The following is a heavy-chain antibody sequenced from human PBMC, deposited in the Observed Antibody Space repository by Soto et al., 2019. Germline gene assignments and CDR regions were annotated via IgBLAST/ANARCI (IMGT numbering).Heavy chain of an antibody. CDR3: ARDSNYYGSRPMDV. D-gene: IGHD3-10*01. V-gene: IGHV4-59*01. Sequence: SETLSLTCTVSGGSISNYYWSWIRQPPGKCLEWIGYVYYSGTTNYNPSLKSRVTISVDTSKNQFSLNLSSVTAADTAVYYCARDSNYYGSRPMDVWGQGTTVTVSS. J-gene: IGHJ6*02. CDR2: VYYSGTT. CDR1: GGSISNYY.